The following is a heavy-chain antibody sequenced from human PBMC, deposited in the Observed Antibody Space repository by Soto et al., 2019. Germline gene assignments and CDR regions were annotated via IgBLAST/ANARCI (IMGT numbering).Heavy chain of an antibody. CDR3: ARYCSGGSCYLDP. CDR1: GGSISSYY. CDR2: IYYSGST. J-gene: IGHJ5*02. Sequence: QVQLQESGPGLVKPSETLSLTCTVSGGSISSYYWSWIRQPPGKGLEWIGYIYYSGSTNYNPSLKSRVTISVDTSKNQFSLKLSSVTAADTAAYYCARYCSGGSCYLDPWGQGTLVTVSS. D-gene: IGHD2-15*01. V-gene: IGHV4-59*01.